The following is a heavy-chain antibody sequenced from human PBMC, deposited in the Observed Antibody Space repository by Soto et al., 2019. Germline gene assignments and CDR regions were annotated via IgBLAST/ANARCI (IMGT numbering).Heavy chain of an antibody. CDR3: ARDRGVVVPAAMVDY. V-gene: IGHV1-18*01. CDR1: GYTFTSYG. J-gene: IGHJ4*02. CDR2: ISAYNGNT. D-gene: IGHD2-2*01. Sequence: ASVKVSCKASGYTFTSYGISWVRQAPGQGLEWMGWISAYNGNTNYAQKLQGRVTMTTDTSTSTAYMELRSLRSDDTAVYYCARDRGVVVPAAMVDYWGQGTLVTVSS.